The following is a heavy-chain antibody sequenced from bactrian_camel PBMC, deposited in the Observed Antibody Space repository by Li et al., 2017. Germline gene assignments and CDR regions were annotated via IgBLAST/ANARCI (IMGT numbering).Heavy chain of an antibody. D-gene: IGHD3*01. J-gene: IGHJ6*01. V-gene: IGHV3S1*01. CDR2: IRPSGEEQ. Sequence: QLVESGGGSVQSGGSLKLSCQVSGFTYKATCMGWFRQAPEKKREGVAVIRPSGEEQYYADSIKGRFTISLDMGENMVYLQMNSLKPEDTAMYYCAAARPGAYCDISRESDFVYWGQGTQVTVS. CDR1: GFTYKATC. CDR3: AAARPGAYCDISRESDFVY.